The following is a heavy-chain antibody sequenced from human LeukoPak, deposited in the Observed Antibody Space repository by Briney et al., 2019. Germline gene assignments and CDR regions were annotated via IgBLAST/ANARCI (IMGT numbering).Heavy chain of an antibody. V-gene: IGHV3-30*04. J-gene: IGHJ4*02. CDR1: GFTFSSYA. CDR2: ISYDGSNK. CDR3: ARVWQDYAFDY. D-gene: IGHD4-17*01. Sequence: GGSLRLSCAASGFTFSSYAMHWVRQAPGKGLEWVAVISYDGSNKYYADSVKGRFTISRDNSKNTLYLQMNSLRAEDTAVYYCARVWQDYAFDYWGQGTLVTVSS.